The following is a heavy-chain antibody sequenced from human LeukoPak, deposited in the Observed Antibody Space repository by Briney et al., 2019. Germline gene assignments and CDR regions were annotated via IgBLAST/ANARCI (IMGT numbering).Heavy chain of an antibody. D-gene: IGHD3/OR15-3a*01. Sequence: SETLSLTCTVSGVSISSSNSYWGWIRQPPGKGLEWIGSIYYSGNTYYNASLKSQVSIDTSKNQFSLRLTSVTAADTAVYYCARQTGSGLFILPGGQGTLVTASS. CDR2: IYYSGNT. V-gene: IGHV4-39*01. J-gene: IGHJ4*02. CDR3: ARQTGSGLFILP. CDR1: GVSISSSNSY.